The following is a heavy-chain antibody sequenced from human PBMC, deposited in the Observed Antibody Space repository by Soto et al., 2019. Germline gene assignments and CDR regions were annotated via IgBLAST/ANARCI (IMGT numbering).Heavy chain of an antibody. V-gene: IGHV3-23*01. CDR1: GFTFSSYA. CDR2: ISGSGGST. Sequence: GGSLRLSCAASGFTFSSYAMSWVRQAPGKGLEWVSAISGSGGSTYYADSVKGRFTISRDNSKNTLYLQMNSLRAEDTAVYYCAKGVLRYYDSSGYYGYWGQGTLVTVSS. D-gene: IGHD3-22*01. J-gene: IGHJ4*02. CDR3: AKGVLRYYDSSGYYGY.